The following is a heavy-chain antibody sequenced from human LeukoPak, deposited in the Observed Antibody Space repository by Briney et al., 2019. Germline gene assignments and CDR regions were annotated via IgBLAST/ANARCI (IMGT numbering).Heavy chain of an antibody. V-gene: IGHV4-31*03. CDR2: IYYSGST. D-gene: IGHD1-26*01. J-gene: IGHJ3*02. Sequence: SQTPSLTCTVSGGSISSGGCYWSGVRQHTGKGLERIGYIYYSGSTYYNPSLKSRVTISVDTSKNQFSLKLSSVTAADTAVYYCARDLTKRGGSYQGDAFDIWGQGTLVTVSS. CDR3: ARDLTKRGGSYQGDAFDI. CDR1: GGSISSGGCY.